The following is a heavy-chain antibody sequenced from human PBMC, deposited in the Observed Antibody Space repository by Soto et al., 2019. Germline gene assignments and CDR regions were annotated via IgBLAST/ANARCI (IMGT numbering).Heavy chain of an antibody. D-gene: IGHD3-22*01. J-gene: IGHJ5*02. Sequence: QITLKESGPTLVKPTQTLTLTYTFSGFSLSTSGVGVGWIRQPPGKALEWLALIYWDDDKRYSPSLKSRLTITKDTSKNQVVLTMTNMDPVDTATYYCARRRRDSSGYNWFDPWGQGTLVTVSS. CDR2: IYWDDDK. CDR1: GFSLSTSGVG. CDR3: ARRRRDSSGYNWFDP. V-gene: IGHV2-5*02.